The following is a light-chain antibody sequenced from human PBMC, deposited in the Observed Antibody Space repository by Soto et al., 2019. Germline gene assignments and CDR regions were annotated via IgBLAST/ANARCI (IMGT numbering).Light chain of an antibody. J-gene: IGLJ1*01. V-gene: IGLV2-8*01. Sequence: LTQPPSASGSPGQSATISCTGTSSDVGGYNYVSWYQQHPGKAPKLMIYEVSKRPSGVPDRFSGSKSGNTASLTVSGLQAEDEADYYCSSYAGSNNYVFGTGTKVTVL. CDR3: SSYAGSNNYV. CDR1: SSDVGGYNY. CDR2: EVS.